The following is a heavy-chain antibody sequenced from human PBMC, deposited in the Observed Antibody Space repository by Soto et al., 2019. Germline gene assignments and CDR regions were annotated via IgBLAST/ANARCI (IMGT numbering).Heavy chain of an antibody. V-gene: IGHV2-70*04. D-gene: IGHD3-10*01. Sequence: SGPTLVNPTQTLTLTCTFSGFSLSTSGMRESWIRQPPGKALEWLARIDWDDDKFYSTSLKTRLTISKDTSKNQVVLTMTNMDPVDTATYYCARSIRRAPNDAFDIWGQGTMVTVSS. J-gene: IGHJ3*02. CDR3: ARSIRRAPNDAFDI. CDR2: IDWDDDK. CDR1: GFSLSTSGMR.